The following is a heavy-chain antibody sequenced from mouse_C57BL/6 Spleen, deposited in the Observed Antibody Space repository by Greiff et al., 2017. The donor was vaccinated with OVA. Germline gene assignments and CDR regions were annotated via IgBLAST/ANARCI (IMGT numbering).Heavy chain of an antibody. Sequence: EVQGVESGGGLVKPGGSLKLSCAASGFTFSSYAMSWVRQTPEKRLEWVATISDGGSYTYYPDNVKGRFTISRDNAKNNLYLQMSHLKSEDTAMYYCATTVVATDYFDYWGQGTTLTVSS. CDR3: ATTVVATDYFDY. J-gene: IGHJ2*01. V-gene: IGHV5-4*01. CDR1: GFTFSSYA. D-gene: IGHD1-1*01. CDR2: ISDGGSYT.